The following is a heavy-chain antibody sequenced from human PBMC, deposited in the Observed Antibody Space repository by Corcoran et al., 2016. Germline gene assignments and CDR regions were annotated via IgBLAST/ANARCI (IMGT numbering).Heavy chain of an antibody. Sequence: QVQLQESGPGLVKPSETLSLTCTVSGGSVSSGSYYWSWIRQPPGKGLEWIGYIYYSGSTNYNPALKSRVTITVDTSQNQFSLKLSSVTAADTAVYYCAGVRGDYYGMDVWGQGTTVTVSS. V-gene: IGHV4-61*01. CDR2: IYYSGST. CDR1: GGSVSSGSYY. J-gene: IGHJ6*02. D-gene: IGHD3-10*01. CDR3: AGVRGDYYGMDV.